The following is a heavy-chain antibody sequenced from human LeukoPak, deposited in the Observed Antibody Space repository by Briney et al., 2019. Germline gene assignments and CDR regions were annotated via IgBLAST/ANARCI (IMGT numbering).Heavy chain of an antibody. CDR2: IYYCATT. CDR1: GGSINDDGYY. Sequence: AQTLCLTCTVSGGSINDDGYYWGWVRQLPGKALEWIGPIYYCATTVYNPSLETRITISVATSKPQFSLKLNSVTAADTAVYYCTGGGATVTDYRGPGTLVTVTS. V-gene: IGHV4-31*03. D-gene: IGHD1-26*01. CDR3: TGGGATVTDY. J-gene: IGHJ4*02.